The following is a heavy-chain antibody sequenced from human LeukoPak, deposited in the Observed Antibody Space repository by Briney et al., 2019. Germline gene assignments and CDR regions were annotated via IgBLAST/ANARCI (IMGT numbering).Heavy chain of an antibody. V-gene: IGHV1-69*13. CDR3: ARDLGEYSSGWYPLGY. CDR2: IIPIFGTA. CDR1: GGTFSSYA. J-gene: IGHJ4*02. D-gene: IGHD6-19*01. Sequence: GASVKVSCKASGGTFSSYAISWVRQAPGQGLEWMGGIIPIFGTANYAQKFQGRVTITADESTSTAYMELSSLGSEDTAVYYCARDLGEYSSGWYPLGYWGQGTLVTVSS.